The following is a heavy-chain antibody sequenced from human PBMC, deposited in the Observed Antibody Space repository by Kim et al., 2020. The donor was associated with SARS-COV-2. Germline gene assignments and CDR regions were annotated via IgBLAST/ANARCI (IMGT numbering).Heavy chain of an antibody. CDR2: INAGNGNT. J-gene: IGHJ5*02. D-gene: IGHD3-22*01. CDR3: AREKGGFWRYYDSIAPDDDGWFDP. V-gene: IGHV1-3*01. CDR1: GYTFTSYA. Sequence: ASVKVSCKSSGYTFTSYAMHWVRQAPGQRLEWMGWINAGNGNTKYSQKFQGRVTITRDTSASTAYMELSSLRSEDTALYYCAREKGGFWRYYDSIAPDDDGWFDPWGQGTLVTVSS.